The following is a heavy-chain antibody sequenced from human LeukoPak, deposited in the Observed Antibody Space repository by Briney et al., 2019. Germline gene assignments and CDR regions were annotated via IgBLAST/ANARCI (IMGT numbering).Heavy chain of an antibody. J-gene: IGHJ3*02. Sequence: PGGSLRLSCAASGFTFSSSWVHWVRQAPGKGLVWVSRINGDGSTSIYADSVRGRVTISRDSARNTLYLQMNSLRAEDTAVYYCARDSGRFDVFDIWGQGTMVTVSS. V-gene: IGHV3-74*01. CDR2: INGDGSTS. D-gene: IGHD3-10*01. CDR3: ARDSGRFDVFDI. CDR1: GFTFSSSW.